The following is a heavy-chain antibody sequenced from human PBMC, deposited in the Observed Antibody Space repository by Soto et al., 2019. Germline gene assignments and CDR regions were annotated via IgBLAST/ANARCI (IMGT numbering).Heavy chain of an antibody. J-gene: IGHJ3*01. CDR2: IYSSGST. CDR3: ATRPLLPGAP. Sequence: EVQLVESGGGLIQPVGSLRLSFAASGFTFSSNDMNWVRQAPGKGLEWVSLIYSSGSTAYADSVKGRFTISRDNSKNTLYLQMSSLRAEDTAVYYCATRPLLPGAPWGQGTMVTVSS. D-gene: IGHD3-22*01. CDR1: GFTFSSND. V-gene: IGHV3-53*01.